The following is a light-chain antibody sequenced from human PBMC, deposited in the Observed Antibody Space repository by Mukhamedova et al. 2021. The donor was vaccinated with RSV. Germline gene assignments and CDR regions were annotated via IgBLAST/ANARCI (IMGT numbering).Light chain of an antibody. V-gene: IGKV3-20*01. CDR3: QKYGNSPRT. CDR1: QRISSSF. Sequence: GEGATLSCRASQRISSSFLAWYQQKTGQAPRVLIYGASIRATTIPDRFSGRGSGTDFTLTISRLEPEDFAVYYCQKYGNSPRTFG. J-gene: IGKJ1*01. CDR2: GAS.